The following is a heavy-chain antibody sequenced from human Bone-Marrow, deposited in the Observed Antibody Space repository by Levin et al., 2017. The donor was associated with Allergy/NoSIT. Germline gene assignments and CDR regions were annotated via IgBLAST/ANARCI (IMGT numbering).Heavy chain of an antibody. CDR2: IRGSDDAT. J-gene: IGHJ1*01. CDR1: GFNFHAYA. V-gene: IGHV3-23*01. Sequence: GGSLRLSCAVSGFNFHAYAMTWVRQAPGKGLEWVSTIRGSDDATFYRDSVTGRFTVSRDNAGSSVYLQMNSLRREDTAVYYCAKDIRGGGAAAGRSRYFHQWGRGTLVTVSS. CDR3: AKDIRGGGAAAGRSRYFHQ. D-gene: IGHD6-13*01.